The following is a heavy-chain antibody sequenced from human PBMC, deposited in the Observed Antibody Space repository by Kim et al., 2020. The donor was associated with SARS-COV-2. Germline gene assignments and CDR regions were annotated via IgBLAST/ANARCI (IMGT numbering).Heavy chain of an antibody. J-gene: IGHJ4*02. V-gene: IGHV1-2*02. CDR3: AREGIVGAAFDY. Sequence: NDAQKFQGRVTMTRDTSISTAYMERSRLRSDDTAVYYCAREGIVGAAFDYWGQGTLVTVSS. D-gene: IGHD1-26*01.